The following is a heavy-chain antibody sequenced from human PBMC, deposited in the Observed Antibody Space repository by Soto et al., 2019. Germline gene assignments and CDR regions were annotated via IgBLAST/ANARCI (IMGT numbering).Heavy chain of an antibody. D-gene: IGHD3-10*01. J-gene: IGHJ4*02. V-gene: IGHV3-23*01. CDR1: GYTFTSYG. Sequence: SLKASGYTFTSYGISLVRQAPGQGLEWMGWISAYNGSTYYADSVKGRFTISRDNSKNTLYLQMNGMRAEDTAVYYCAKGQGWFGAFDYWGQGTLVTVSS. CDR3: AKGQGWFGAFDY. CDR2: ISAYNGST.